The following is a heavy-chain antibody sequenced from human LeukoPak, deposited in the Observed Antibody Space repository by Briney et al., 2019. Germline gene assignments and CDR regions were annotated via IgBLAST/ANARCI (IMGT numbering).Heavy chain of an antibody. Sequence: GASVKVSCKASVYIFTSYDINWVQQATGQGLEWMGWMNPNNGNTGFAQKFQGRVTITRNTSISTAYMELTTLTFDDTAVYYCARDATAGTFDYWGQGTLVTVSS. V-gene: IGHV1-8*03. D-gene: IGHD6-13*01. CDR2: MNPNNGNT. CDR1: VYIFTSYD. J-gene: IGHJ4*02. CDR3: ARDATAGTFDY.